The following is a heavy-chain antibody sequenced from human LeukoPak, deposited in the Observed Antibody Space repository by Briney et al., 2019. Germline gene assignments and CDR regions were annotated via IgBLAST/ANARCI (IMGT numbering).Heavy chain of an antibody. J-gene: IGHJ4*02. CDR2: ISTSGDFT. Sequence: PGGSLRLSCATSGFTFSSYAMNWVRQAPGKGLECVSFISTSGDFTYYAASVKGRFTISRDNSKNTLYLQMNSLRAEDTAVYYCARLDLVGATNYWGQGTLVTVSS. CDR3: ARLDLVGATNY. D-gene: IGHD1-26*01. V-gene: IGHV3-23*01. CDR1: GFTFSSYA.